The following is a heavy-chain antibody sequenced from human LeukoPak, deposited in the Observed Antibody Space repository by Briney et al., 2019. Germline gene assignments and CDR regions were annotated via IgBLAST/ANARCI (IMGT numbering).Heavy chain of an antibody. D-gene: IGHD1-26*01. CDR1: GYSFTSYW. V-gene: IGHV3-48*04. Sequence: GESLQISCKGSGYSFTSYWIGWVRQAPGKGLEWVSYISSSGSTIYYADSVKGRFTISRDNAKNSLYLQMDSLRAEDTAVYYCVREYSSGRLDYWGQGTLVTVSS. CDR2: ISSSGSTI. CDR3: VREYSSGRLDY. J-gene: IGHJ4*02.